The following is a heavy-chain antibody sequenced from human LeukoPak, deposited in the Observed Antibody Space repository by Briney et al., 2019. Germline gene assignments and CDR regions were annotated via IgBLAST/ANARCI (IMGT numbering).Heavy chain of an antibody. D-gene: IGHD6-13*01. CDR3: ARDGGSSWTFDY. Sequence: SETLSLTCAVYGGSFSGYYWSWIRQPPGKGLEWIGEINHSGSTNYNPSLKSRVTISVDTSKNQFSLKLSSVTAADTAVYYCARDGGSSWTFDYWGQGTLVTVSS. V-gene: IGHV4-34*01. J-gene: IGHJ4*02. CDR2: INHSGST. CDR1: GGSFSGYY.